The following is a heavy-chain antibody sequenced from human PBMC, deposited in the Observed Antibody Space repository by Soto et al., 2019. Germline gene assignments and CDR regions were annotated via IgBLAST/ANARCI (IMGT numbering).Heavy chain of an antibody. Sequence: CAASGFTFSSYGMHWVRQAPGKGLEWVAVISYDGSNKYYADSVKGRFTISRDNSKNTLYLQMNSLRAEDTAVYYCAKVVYSGSYFDYWGQGTLVTRLL. J-gene: IGHJ4*02. D-gene: IGHD1-26*01. V-gene: IGHV3-30*18. CDR3: AKVVYSGSYFDY. CDR2: ISYDGSNK. CDR1: GFTFSSYG.